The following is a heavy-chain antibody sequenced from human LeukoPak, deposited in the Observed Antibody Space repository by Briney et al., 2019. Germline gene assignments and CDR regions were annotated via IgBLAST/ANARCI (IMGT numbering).Heavy chain of an antibody. J-gene: IGHJ4*02. Sequence: PGGSLRLSCAASGFTFSSYAMHWVRQAPGKGLEWVSAISGSGGSTYYADSVKGRFTISRDNSKNTLYLQMNSLRAEDTAVYYCAKGGGYSYGYYFDYWGQGTLVTVSS. D-gene: IGHD5-18*01. V-gene: IGHV3-23*01. CDR1: GFTFSSYA. CDR2: ISGSGGST. CDR3: AKGGGYSYGYYFDY.